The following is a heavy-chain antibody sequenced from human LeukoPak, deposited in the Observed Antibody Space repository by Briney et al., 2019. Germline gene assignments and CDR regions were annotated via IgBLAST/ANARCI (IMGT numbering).Heavy chain of an antibody. J-gene: IGHJ5*02. V-gene: IGHV3-64D*06. CDR2: ISSNGGST. D-gene: IGHD3-10*01. CDR1: GCTFSSYA. Sequence: GGSLRLSCSASGCTFSSYAMHWVRKAPGKGLEYVSAISSNGGSTYYADSVKGRFTISRDNSKNTLYLQMSSLRAEDTAVYYCVKDPAVRGVRANWFDPWGQGTLVTVSS. CDR3: VKDPAVRGVRANWFDP.